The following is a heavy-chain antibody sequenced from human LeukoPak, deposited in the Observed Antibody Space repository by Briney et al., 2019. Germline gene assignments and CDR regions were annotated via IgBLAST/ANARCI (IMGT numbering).Heavy chain of an antibody. Sequence: GGSLRLSCAASGISFRSYGMHWVRQAPGKGLEWVTFIWYDASNKYYADSVKGRFTISRDNSKNTLYLQMNSLRAEDTAVYYCARDTASRLRYFDWSDTSWGQGTLVTVSS. CDR3: ARDTASRLRYFDWSDTS. J-gene: IGHJ4*02. D-gene: IGHD3-9*01. CDR2: IWYDASNK. CDR1: GISFRSYG. V-gene: IGHV3-30*02.